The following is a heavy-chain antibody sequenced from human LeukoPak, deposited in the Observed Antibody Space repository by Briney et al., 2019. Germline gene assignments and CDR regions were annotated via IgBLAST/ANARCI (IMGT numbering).Heavy chain of an antibody. V-gene: IGHV4-59*01. D-gene: IGHD3-3*01. J-gene: IGHJ6*04. CDR3: ARGDPTGYDFWSGKSVDV. Sequence: SETLSLTCTVSGGSISSYYWSWIRQPPGKGLEWIGYIYYSGSTNYNPSLKSRVTISVDTSKNQFSLKLSSVTAADTAVYYCARGDPTGYDFWSGKSVDVWGKGTTVTVSS. CDR2: IYYSGST. CDR1: GGSISSYY.